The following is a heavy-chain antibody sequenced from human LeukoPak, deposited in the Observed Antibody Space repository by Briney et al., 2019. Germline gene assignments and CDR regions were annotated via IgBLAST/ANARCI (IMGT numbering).Heavy chain of an antibody. CDR3: ARESGDSSGSNAFDI. CDR2: ISHDGSYI. CDR1: GFTFSNYG. V-gene: IGHV3-30*03. Sequence: PGGSLRLSCAASGFTFSNYGIHWVRQAPGKGLEWVAVISHDGSYIYYIDSVKGRFTISRDNSKNTLYLQMNSLRAEDTAVYYCARESGDSSGSNAFDIWGQGTMVTVSS. J-gene: IGHJ3*02. D-gene: IGHD3-22*01.